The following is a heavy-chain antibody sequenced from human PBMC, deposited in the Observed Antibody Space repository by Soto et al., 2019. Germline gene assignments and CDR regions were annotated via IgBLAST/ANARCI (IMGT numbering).Heavy chain of an antibody. J-gene: IGHJ4*02. CDR2: IYSSGGT. D-gene: IGHD5-12*01. Sequence: QVQLQESGPGLVKPSETLSPTCSVSGGSVTSGSYYWSWIRQPPGKGLEWIGYIYSSGGTSYHPSLKSRVTISVDTSKNQFSLKLTSVTAADTAVYYCARDGDGYNNWGQGTLVTVSS. CDR3: ARDGDGYNN. CDR1: GGSVTSGSYY. V-gene: IGHV4-61*01.